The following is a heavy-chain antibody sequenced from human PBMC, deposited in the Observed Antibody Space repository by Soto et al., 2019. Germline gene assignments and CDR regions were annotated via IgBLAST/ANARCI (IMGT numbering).Heavy chain of an antibody. Sequence: EVQLLESGGGLVQPGGSLRLSCAASGFTFSTYAMTWVRQSQGKGLEWVSIITSSGSRTHFADSVKSRFTISRDNSKNTLYLQMNTLRAEDTAVYYCAKGMATILGWFDSWGQGTQVTVSS. J-gene: IGHJ5*01. V-gene: IGHV3-23*01. CDR1: GFTFSTYA. CDR3: AKGMATILGWFDS. D-gene: IGHD5-12*01. CDR2: ITSSGSRT.